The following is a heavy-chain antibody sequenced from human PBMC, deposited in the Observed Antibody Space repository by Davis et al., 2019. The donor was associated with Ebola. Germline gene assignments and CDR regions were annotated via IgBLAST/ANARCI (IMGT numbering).Heavy chain of an antibody. D-gene: IGHD6-6*01. CDR3: ARLRLGSSANFDY. Sequence: SETLSLTCAVYGGTFSDHYWSWIRQPPGKGLEWIGSIYYSGSTYYNPSLKSRVTISVDTSKNQFSLKLSSVTAADTAVYYCARLRLGSSANFDYWGQGTLVTVSS. CDR2: IYYSGST. V-gene: IGHV4-34*01. CDR1: GGTFSDHY. J-gene: IGHJ4*02.